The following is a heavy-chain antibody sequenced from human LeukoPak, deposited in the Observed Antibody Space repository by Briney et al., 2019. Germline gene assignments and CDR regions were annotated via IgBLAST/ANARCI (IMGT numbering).Heavy chain of an antibody. Sequence: PSETLSLTCSVSGGLNRRCYGICLRQPPGKGLEWIGCLYYSGNTNYNPSLKSRVTISVDTSKNQFSLKLTSVPAADTAVYYCARHGAAYSFDYWGQGTLVTVSS. V-gene: IGHV4-59*08. CDR1: GGLNRRCY. D-gene: IGHD5-18*01. CDR2: LYYSGNT. J-gene: IGHJ4*02. CDR3: ARHGAAYSFDY.